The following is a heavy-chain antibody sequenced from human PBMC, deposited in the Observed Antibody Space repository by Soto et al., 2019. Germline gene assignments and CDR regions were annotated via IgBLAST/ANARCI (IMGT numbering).Heavy chain of an antibody. CDR3: AKPTSRWQRGGASAFDI. D-gene: IGHD2-15*01. V-gene: IGHV3-23*01. CDR2: ISGSGGST. J-gene: IGHJ3*02. Sequence: PGGSLRLSCAASGFTFSSYAMSWVRQAPGKGLEWVSAISGSGGSTYYADSVKGRFTIPRDNSKNTLYLQMNSLRAEDTAVYYCAKPTSRWQRGGASAFDIWGQGTMVTVSS. CDR1: GFTFSSYA.